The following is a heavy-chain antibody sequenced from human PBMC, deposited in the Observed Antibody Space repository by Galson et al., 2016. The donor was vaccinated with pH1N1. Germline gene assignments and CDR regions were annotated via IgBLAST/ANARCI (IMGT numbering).Heavy chain of an antibody. Sequence: SVKVSCKASGGAFSRNAISWVRQAPGQGLECMGRVIPIFSIVKYAQKFQGRVTMTRDISADTAYMELSSLESEDTAVYYCAGGPRCHSSSCYNYDYYYMDFWGQGSTVIVSS. CDR1: GGAFSRNA. V-gene: IGHV1-69*04. CDR2: VIPIFSIV. CDR3: AGGPRCHSSSCYNYDYYYMDF. D-gene: IGHD5-24*01. J-gene: IGHJ6*03.